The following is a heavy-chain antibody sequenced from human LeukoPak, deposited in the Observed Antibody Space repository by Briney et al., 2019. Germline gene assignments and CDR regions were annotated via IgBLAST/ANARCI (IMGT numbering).Heavy chain of an antibody. CDR2: ISGSGGST. V-gene: IGHV3-23*01. CDR1: GFTFSSYA. Sequence: PGGSLRLSCAASGFTFSSYAMSWVRQAPGKGLEWVSAISGSGGSTYYADSVKGRFTISRDNSKNTLYLQMNSLRAEDTAVYYCANVDYSNYGMSVRPDLVYYYMDVWGKGTTVTVSS. J-gene: IGHJ6*03. CDR3: ANVDYSNYGMSVRPDLVYYYMDV. D-gene: IGHD4-11*01.